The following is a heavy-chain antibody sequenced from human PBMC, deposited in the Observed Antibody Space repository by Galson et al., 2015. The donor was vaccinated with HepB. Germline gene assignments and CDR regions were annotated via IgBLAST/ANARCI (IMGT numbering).Heavy chain of an antibody. CDR1: GFTFDDYA. Sequence: SLRLSCAVSGFTFDDYAMHWVRQAPGKGLEWVSSISSSSSYIYYADSVKGRFTISRDNAKNSLYLQMNSLRAEDTAVYYCASAGRRGGGRRAVYDFWSGRHSRYYFDYWGQGTLVTVSS. J-gene: IGHJ4*02. D-gene: IGHD3-3*01. CDR3: ASAGRRGGGRRAVYDFWSGRHSRYYFDY. CDR2: ISSSSSYI. V-gene: IGHV3-21*01.